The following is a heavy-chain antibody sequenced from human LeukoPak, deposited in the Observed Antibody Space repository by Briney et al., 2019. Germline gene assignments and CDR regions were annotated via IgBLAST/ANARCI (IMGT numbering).Heavy chain of an antibody. V-gene: IGHV1-46*01. Sequence: ASVKVSCKASGYTFTSYYMHWVRQAPGQGLEWMGIINPSGGSTSYAQKFQGRVTMTTDTSTSTAYMELRSLRSDDTAVYYCARGGPIYYYDSSGYFHYWGQGTLVTVSS. J-gene: IGHJ4*02. D-gene: IGHD3-22*01. CDR2: INPSGGST. CDR3: ARGGPIYYYDSSGYFHY. CDR1: GYTFTSYY.